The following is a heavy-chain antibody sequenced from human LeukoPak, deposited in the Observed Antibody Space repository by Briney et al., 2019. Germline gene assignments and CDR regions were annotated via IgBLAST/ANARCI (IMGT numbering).Heavy chain of an antibody. V-gene: IGHV4-34*01. CDR2: VSPGGYT. CDR1: GVSVSDYF. J-gene: IGHJ5*02. D-gene: IGHD2-21*01. Sequence: SETLCLTCAASGVSVSDYFWSWIRQSPERGLEWIGEVSPGGYTTYNPSLRSRVIISEDTSENQLSLMMRSVTAADNALYYCAGIRCGRGQDVCYNHWAQGNLVTVSS. CDR3: AGIRCGRGQDVCYNH.